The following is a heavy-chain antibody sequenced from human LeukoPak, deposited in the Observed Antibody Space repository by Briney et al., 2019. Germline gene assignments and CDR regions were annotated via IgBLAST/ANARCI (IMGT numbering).Heavy chain of an antibody. J-gene: IGHJ4*02. CDR2: INHGGTT. V-gene: IGHV4-34*01. CDR3: ARGLLPDY. CDR1: GGSFSGYY. Sequence: SETLSLTCAVYGGSFSGYYWSWIRQPPGKGLEWIGEINHGGTTNYNPSLKSRGTISVHTSKNQFSLKLSSVTAADTAVYYCARGLLPDYWGQGTLVTVSS. D-gene: IGHD2-15*01.